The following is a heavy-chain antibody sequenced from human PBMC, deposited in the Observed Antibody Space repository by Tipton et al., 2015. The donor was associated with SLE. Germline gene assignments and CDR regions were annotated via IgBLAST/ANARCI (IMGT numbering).Heavy chain of an antibody. CDR2: IYYSGST. CDR1: GGSISSYY. CDR3: ARRAGYSYGYGY. V-gene: IGHV4-59*12. Sequence: TLSLTCTVSGGSISSYYWSWIRQPPGKGLEWIGYIYYSGSTNYNPSLKSRVTISVDTSKNQFSLKLSSVTAADTAVYYCARRAGYSYGYGYWGQGTLSPSPQ. J-gene: IGHJ4*02. D-gene: IGHD5-18*01.